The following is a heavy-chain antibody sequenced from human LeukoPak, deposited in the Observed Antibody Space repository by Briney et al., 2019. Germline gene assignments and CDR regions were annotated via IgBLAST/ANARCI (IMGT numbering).Heavy chain of an antibody. J-gene: IGHJ4*02. Sequence: PGGSLRLSCAASGFTFSSYWMRWVRQAPGKGLEWVSGISWNSGSIGYADSVKGRFTISRDNAKNSLYLQMNSLRAEDTALYYCAKDIGYYYDSSGPRGSRFDYWGQGTLVTVSS. CDR2: ISWNSGSI. CDR1: GFTFSSYW. D-gene: IGHD3-22*01. V-gene: IGHV3-9*01. CDR3: AKDIGYYYDSSGPRGSRFDY.